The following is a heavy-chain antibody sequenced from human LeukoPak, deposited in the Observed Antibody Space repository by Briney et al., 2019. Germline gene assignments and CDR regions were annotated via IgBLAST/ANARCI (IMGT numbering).Heavy chain of an antibody. J-gene: IGHJ4*02. CDR3: AKKQRYSGYDKASFDY. V-gene: IGHV3-21*04. D-gene: IGHD5-12*01. CDR1: GFTFSSYS. CDR2: ISSSSSYI. Sequence: GGSLRLSCAASGFTFSSYSMNWVRQAPGKGLEWVSSISSSSSYIYYADSVKGRFTISRDNAKNSLYLQMNSPRAEDTAVYYCAKKQRYSGYDKASFDYWGQGTQVTVSS.